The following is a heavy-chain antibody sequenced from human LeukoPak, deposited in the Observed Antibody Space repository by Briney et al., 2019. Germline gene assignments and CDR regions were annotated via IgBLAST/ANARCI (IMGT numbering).Heavy chain of an antibody. CDR3: ARTPREYQLLGYYMDV. Sequence: SETLSLTCTVSGGSISSSSYYWGWIRQPPGKGLEWIGSIYYSGSTYYNPSLKSRVTISVDTSKNQFSLKLSSVTAADTAVYYCARTPREYQLLGYYMDVWGKGTTVTVSS. V-gene: IGHV4-39*01. CDR1: GGSISSSSYY. CDR2: IYYSGST. D-gene: IGHD2-2*01. J-gene: IGHJ6*03.